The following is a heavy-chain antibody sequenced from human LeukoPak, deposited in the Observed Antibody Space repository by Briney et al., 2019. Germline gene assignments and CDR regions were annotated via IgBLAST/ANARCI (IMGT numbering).Heavy chain of an antibody. CDR1: GYTFTSYD. Sequence: APVKVSCKASGYTFTSYDINWVRQATGQGLEWVGWMNPNSGNTGYAQKFQGRVTMTRDTSISTAYMELSSLRSEDTAVFYCARNNYGGHDAFDIWGQGTLVTVSS. CDR2: MNPNSGNT. D-gene: IGHD4-11*01. V-gene: IGHV1-8*01. J-gene: IGHJ3*02. CDR3: ARNNYGGHDAFDI.